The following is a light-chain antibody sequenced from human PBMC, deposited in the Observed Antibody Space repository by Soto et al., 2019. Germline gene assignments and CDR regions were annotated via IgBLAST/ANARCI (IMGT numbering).Light chain of an antibody. CDR1: QSLLHSNGYNY. J-gene: IGKJ5*01. Sequence: DIVMTQSPLSLPVTPGEPASISCRSSQSLLHSNGYNYLDWYLQKPGQSPQLLIYLGSNRASGVPDRVSGSGSGTDFTLKISRLEAEDVGVYYCMQALQTPITFGQGTRLEIK. V-gene: IGKV2-28*01. CDR2: LGS. CDR3: MQALQTPIT.